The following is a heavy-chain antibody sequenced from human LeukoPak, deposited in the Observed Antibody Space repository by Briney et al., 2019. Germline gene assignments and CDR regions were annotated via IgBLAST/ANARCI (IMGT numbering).Heavy chain of an antibody. CDR3: ARSDTWGSYRYTVDWFDP. J-gene: IGHJ5*02. CDR2: INHSGST. Sequence: PSETLSLACAVYGGSFSGYYWSWIRQPPGKGLEWIGEINHSGSTNYNPSLKSRVTISVDTSKNQFSLKLSSVTAADTAVYYCARSDTWGSYRYTVDWFDPWGQGTLVTVSS. V-gene: IGHV4-34*01. CDR1: GGSFSGYY. D-gene: IGHD3-16*02.